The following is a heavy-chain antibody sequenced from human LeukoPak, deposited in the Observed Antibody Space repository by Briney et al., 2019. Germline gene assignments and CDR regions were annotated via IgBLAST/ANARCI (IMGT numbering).Heavy chain of an antibody. CDR1: GGTFSSYA. J-gene: IGHJ6*03. CDR3: ARVPPPPGTAADYYYYMDV. V-gene: IGHV1-69*01. CDR2: IIPIFGTA. Sequence: SVKVSCKASGGTFSSYAISWVRQAPGQGLEWMGGIIPIFGTANYAQKFQGRVTITADESTSTTYMELSSLRSEDTAVYYCARVPPPPGTAADYYYYMDVWGKGTTVTVSS. D-gene: IGHD1-7*01.